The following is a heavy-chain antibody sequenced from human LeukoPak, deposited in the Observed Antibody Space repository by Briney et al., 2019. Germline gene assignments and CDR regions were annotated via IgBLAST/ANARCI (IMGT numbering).Heavy chain of an antibody. J-gene: IGHJ6*02. CDR1: GYTHTELL. CDR2: FDPEDGET. Sequence: ASVKDSCKVSGYTHTELLMHWVRQAAGKGVEWMGGFDPEDGETIFAQKLQDRVTMTEDTTTDTAYMELSSLRAEDTAVYYCATVIAASGGYYYGMDVWGQGTTVTVSS. D-gene: IGHD6-6*01. V-gene: IGHV1-24*01. CDR3: ATVIAASGGYYYGMDV.